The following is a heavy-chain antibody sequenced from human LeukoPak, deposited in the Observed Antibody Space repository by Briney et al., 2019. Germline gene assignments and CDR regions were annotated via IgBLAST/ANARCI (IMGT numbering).Heavy chain of an antibody. D-gene: IGHD1-26*01. Sequence: GGSLRLSCAASGFTFSTYAMSWVRQAPGKGLEWVSAIGGSGDSTYYADSVKGRFTISRDNSKNTLCLQINSLRAEDTAFYYCARERVGATLFDYWGQGTLVTVSS. CDR2: IGGSGDST. CDR3: ARERVGATLFDY. CDR1: GFTFSTYA. J-gene: IGHJ4*02. V-gene: IGHV3-23*01.